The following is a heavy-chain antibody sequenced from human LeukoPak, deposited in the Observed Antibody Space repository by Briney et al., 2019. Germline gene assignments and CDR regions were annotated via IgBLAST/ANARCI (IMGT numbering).Heavy chain of an antibody. CDR1: GFTFSSYA. J-gene: IGHJ4*02. V-gene: IGHV3-30*04. Sequence: GGSLRLSCAAFGFTFSSYAMHWVRQAPGKGLEWVAVISYDGSNKYYADSVKGRFTISRDNSKNTLYLQMNSLRAEDTAVYYCARGSGSYYFDYWGQGTLVTVSS. CDR3: ARGSGSYYFDY. CDR2: ISYDGSNK. D-gene: IGHD1-26*01.